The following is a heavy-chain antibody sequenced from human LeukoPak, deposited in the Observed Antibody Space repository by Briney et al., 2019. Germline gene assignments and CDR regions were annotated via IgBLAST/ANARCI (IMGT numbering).Heavy chain of an antibody. CDR2: IWYDDSNK. J-gene: IGHJ4*02. CDR3: ARRVIDYDVDY. V-gene: IGHV3-33*01. Sequence: GGSLRLSCAASGFTFSSYGMQWVRQAPGKGLEWVADIWYDDSNKYYADSVKGRFTISRDNSQNTLYLQMNSLRAEDTAVYYCARRVIDYDVDYWGQGTLVTVSS. D-gene: IGHD3-10*01. CDR1: GFTFSSYG.